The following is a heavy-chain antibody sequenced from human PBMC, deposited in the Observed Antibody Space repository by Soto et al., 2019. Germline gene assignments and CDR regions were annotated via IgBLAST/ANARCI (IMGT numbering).Heavy chain of an antibody. J-gene: IGHJ4*02. V-gene: IGHV4-34*01. CDR3: ARGSVVPAYFDY. CDR2: INHSGST. D-gene: IGHD2-2*01. Sequence: QVQLQQWGAGLLKPSETLSLTCAVYGGSFSGYYWSWIRQPPGKGLEWIGEINHSGSTNYNPSLKSRVTISVDTSKHQFSLKLSSVTAADTAVYYCARGSVVPAYFDYWGQGTLVTVSS. CDR1: GGSFSGYY.